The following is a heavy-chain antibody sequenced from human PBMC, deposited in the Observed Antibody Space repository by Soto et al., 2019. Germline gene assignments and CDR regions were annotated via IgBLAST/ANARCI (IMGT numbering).Heavy chain of an antibody. V-gene: IGHV1-3*01. CDR3: AHRQLYNGAWNEGTFDY. Sequence: ASVKVSCKASGYSFSTYAMHWVRHAPGQRLEWMGWIIAGNGNTRYSQKFQGRVTLTRDTSATTAYMELSSLISVDTATYYCAHRQLYNGAWNEGTFDYWGQGALVTVSS. D-gene: IGHD1-1*01. CDR1: GYSFSTYA. CDR2: IIAGNGNT. J-gene: IGHJ4*02.